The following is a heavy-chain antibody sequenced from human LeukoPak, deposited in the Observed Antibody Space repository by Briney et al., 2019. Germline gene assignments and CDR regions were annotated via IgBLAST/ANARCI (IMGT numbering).Heavy chain of an antibody. D-gene: IGHD5-18*01. J-gene: IGHJ4*02. CDR1: GASISAYH. CDR2: IYSSGRT. Sequence: SETLSLTCSVSGASISAYHWSWIRQPAGKGLEWIGRIYSSGRTNYIPSLKSRLTMSVDTSKNQLSLKLNSVTAADTAVYYCARDYSYPDYWGQGTLVTVS. V-gene: IGHV4-4*07. CDR3: ARDYSYPDY.